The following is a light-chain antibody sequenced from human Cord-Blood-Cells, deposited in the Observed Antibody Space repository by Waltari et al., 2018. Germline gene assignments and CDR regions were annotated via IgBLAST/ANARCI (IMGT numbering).Light chain of an antibody. V-gene: IGLV1-40*01. CDR1: SSNIGAGYD. CDR2: GNS. CDR3: QSYDSSLSGYVV. J-gene: IGLJ2*01. Sequence: QSVLTQPPSVSGAPGQRVTISCTGSSSNIGAGYDVHWYQQLPGTAPKLLIYGNSNRPSGVPDRFARSKSGTSASLAITGLQAEEEADYYCQSYDSSLSGYVVFGGGTKLTVL.